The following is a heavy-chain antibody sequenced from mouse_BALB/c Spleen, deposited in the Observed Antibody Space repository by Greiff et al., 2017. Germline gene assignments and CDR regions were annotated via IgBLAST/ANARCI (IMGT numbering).Heavy chain of an antibody. D-gene: IGHD2-10*01. V-gene: IGHV2-3*01. Sequence: VMLVESGPGLVAPSQSLSITCTVSGFSLTSYGVSWVRQPPGKGLEWLGVIWGDGSTNYHSALISRLSISKDNSKSQVFLKLNSLQTDDTATYYCAKEGIYYDYAYYGNYWFAYWGQGTLVTVSA. CDR2: IWGDGST. CDR1: GFSLTSYG. CDR3: AKEGIYYDYAYYGNYWFAY. J-gene: IGHJ3*01.